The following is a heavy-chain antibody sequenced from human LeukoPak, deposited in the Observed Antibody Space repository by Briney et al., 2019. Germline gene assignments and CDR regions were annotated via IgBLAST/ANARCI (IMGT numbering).Heavy chain of an antibody. CDR1: GFSLNTDAVA. D-gene: IGHD1/OR15-1a*01. CDR2: IYWDDTK. CDR3: GHFQQHGTYRFDY. V-gene: IGHV2-5*02. Sequence: SGPTLVSPTRTVTLTCTFSGFSLNTDAVAVGWIRQSPGKALEWLALIYWDDTKVYSPSLSSRLTITKDTSKSPVFITMTNVDPVDTATYYCGHFQQHGTYRFDYGGQGTLATVSS. J-gene: IGHJ4*02.